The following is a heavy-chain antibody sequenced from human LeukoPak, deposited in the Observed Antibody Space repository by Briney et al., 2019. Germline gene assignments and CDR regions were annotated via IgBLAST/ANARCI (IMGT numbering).Heavy chain of an antibody. V-gene: IGHV3-66*01. D-gene: IGHD1-7*01. CDR1: EFTVSNNF. CDR2: IYSGGST. CDR3: ARGMNYQFFLDN. J-gene: IGHJ4*02. Sequence: GGSLRLSCAVSEFTVSNNFMSWVRQAPGKGLEWVSLIYSGGSTYYADSVKGRFTISRDNFKNTLYLQMNSLRAEDTAVYYCARGMNYQFFLDNWGQGTLVAVSS.